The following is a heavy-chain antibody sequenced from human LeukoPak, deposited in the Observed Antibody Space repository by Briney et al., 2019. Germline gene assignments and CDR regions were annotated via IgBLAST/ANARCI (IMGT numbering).Heavy chain of an antibody. CDR1: GDSVSTNSAS. J-gene: IGHJ5*02. V-gene: IGHV6-1*01. CDR2: TYYRSKWYN. CDR3: ARQHCSNTSCYSYNWFDP. Sequence: SQTLSLTCAISGDSVSTNSASWNWIRQSPSRGLEWLGRTYYRSKWYNDYAVFVKSRVTIIPDTSKNQFSLQLNSVTPEDTAVYYCARQHCSNTSCYSYNWFDPWGQGTLVTVSS. D-gene: IGHD2-2*01.